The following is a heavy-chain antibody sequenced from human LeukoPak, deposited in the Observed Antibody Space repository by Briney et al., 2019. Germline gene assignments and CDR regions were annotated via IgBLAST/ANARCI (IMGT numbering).Heavy chain of an antibody. D-gene: IGHD3-3*01. CDR1: GGTFSSYA. V-gene: IGHV1-69*04. CDR2: IIPILGIA. J-gene: IGHJ3*02. Sequence: SVKVSCKASGGTFSSYAISWVRQAPGQGLGWMGRIIPILGIASYAQKFQGRVTITADKSTSTAYMELSSLRSEDTAVYYCARYDFWSGFSAFDIWGQGTMVTVSS. CDR3: ARYDFWSGFSAFDI.